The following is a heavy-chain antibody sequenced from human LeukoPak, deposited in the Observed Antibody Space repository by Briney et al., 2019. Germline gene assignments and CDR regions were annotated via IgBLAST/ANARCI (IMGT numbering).Heavy chain of an antibody. CDR1: GFTFSTYG. Sequence: GGSLRLSCAASGFTFSTYGMHWVRQTPGKGLEWVAVISYDGNTKYYADSVKGRFTIPRDNSKNTLYLQVNSLRAEDTAVYYCARGAPSRGRLGESPCVPWGEGTLVTVSS. CDR3: ARGAPSRGRLGESPCVP. D-gene: IGHD3-16*01. V-gene: IGHV3-30*03. J-gene: IGHJ5*02. CDR2: ISYDGNTK.